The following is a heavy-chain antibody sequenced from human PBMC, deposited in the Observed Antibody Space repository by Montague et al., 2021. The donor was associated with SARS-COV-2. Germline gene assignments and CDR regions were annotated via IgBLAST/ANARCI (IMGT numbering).Heavy chain of an antibody. Sequence: PALVKPTQTLTLTCTFSGFSLSTSGVGVGWIRQPPGKALEWLALIYWDDDKRYSPSLKSRLTITKDTSKNQVVLTMTNMDPVDTATYYCAHRPSIAAAGTFRFDPWGQGTQVTVSS. CDR2: IYWDDDK. D-gene: IGHD6-13*01. CDR1: GFSLSTSGVG. J-gene: IGHJ5*02. CDR3: AHRPSIAAAGTFRFDP. V-gene: IGHV2-5*02.